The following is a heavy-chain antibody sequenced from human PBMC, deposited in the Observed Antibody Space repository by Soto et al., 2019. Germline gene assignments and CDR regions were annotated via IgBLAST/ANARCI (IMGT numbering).Heavy chain of an antibody. Sequence: QVQLVQSGAELKKPGASVRVSCKTSGYTFADFYIPWVRQAPGQGFEWLGWRNPNTGGAVYAQKCLGRVAMTRDTSISTAYMELSRLSSNDTAVYFCATSTYDYFWSGSFWGQGTLVTVSS. CDR1: GYTFADFY. D-gene: IGHD3-3*01. CDR2: RNPNTGGA. V-gene: IGHV1-2*02. J-gene: IGHJ4*02. CDR3: ATSTYDYFWSGSF.